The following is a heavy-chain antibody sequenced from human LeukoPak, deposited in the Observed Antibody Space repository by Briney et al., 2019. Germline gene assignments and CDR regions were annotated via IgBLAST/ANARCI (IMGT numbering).Heavy chain of an antibody. CDR1: GFTFSSYS. CDR3: ARDFPGFDP. Sequence: PGGSLRLSCAASGFTFSSYSMNWVRQAPGKGLEWVSSISSSSSYIYYAHSVKGRFTISRDNAKNSLYLQMNSLRAEDTAVYYCARDFPGFDPWGQGTLVTVSS. V-gene: IGHV3-21*01. CDR2: ISSSSSYI. J-gene: IGHJ5*02.